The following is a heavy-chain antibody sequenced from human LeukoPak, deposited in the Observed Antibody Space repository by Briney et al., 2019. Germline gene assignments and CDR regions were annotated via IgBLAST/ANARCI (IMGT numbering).Heavy chain of an antibody. D-gene: IGHD1-20*01. CDR1: GFTFSSYA. Sequence: GGSLRLSCAASGFTFSSYAMHWVRQAPGEGLEYVSAISSNGGSTYYANSVKGRFTISRDNSKNTLYLQMGSLRAEDMAVYYCARERDNYNWNYFDHWGQGTLVTVSS. CDR2: ISSNGGST. V-gene: IGHV3-64*01. J-gene: IGHJ4*02. CDR3: ARERDNYNWNYFDH.